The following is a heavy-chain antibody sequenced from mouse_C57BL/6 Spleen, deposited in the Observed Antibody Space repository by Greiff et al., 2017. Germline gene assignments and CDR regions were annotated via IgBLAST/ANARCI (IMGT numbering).Heavy chain of an antibody. CDR3: ARADGYDVDY. Sequence: EVQLQQSGPELVKPGASVKISCKASGYTFTDYYMNWVKQSHGKSLEWIGDINPNNGGTSYNQKFKGKATLTVDKSSSTAYMELRSLTSEDSAVYYCARADGYDVDYWGQGTTLTVSS. V-gene: IGHV1-26*01. CDR1: GYTFTDYY. D-gene: IGHD2-2*01. CDR2: INPNNGGT. J-gene: IGHJ2*01.